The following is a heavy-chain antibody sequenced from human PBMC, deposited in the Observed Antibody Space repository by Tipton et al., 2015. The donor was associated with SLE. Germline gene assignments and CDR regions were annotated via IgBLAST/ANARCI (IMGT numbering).Heavy chain of an antibody. J-gene: IGHJ4*02. V-gene: IGHV4-59*08. CDR1: GGSISNYY. CDR2: IDHSGST. D-gene: IGHD2-21*02. Sequence: GLVKPSETLSLTCTVSGGSISNYYWTWIRQFPGKGLEWLGYIDHSGSTKCNPSHRSRFTISVDTSKNHFSQNLSSVTAADTAVYYCARQLGWGDPFAFDHWGQGTLVTVSS. CDR3: ARQLGWGDPFAFDH.